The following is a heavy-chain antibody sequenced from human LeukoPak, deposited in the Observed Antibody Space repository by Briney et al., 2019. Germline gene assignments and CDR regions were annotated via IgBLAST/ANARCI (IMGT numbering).Heavy chain of an antibody. Sequence: GGSMRLSCAASGFTFSSYGMHWVRQAPGKGLEWVAFIRYDGSNKYYADSVKGRFTISSDNSKNTLYLQMNSLRAEDTAVYYCAKALLLRFLEWSHYFDYWGQGTLVTVSS. CDR2: IRYDGSNK. CDR3: AKALLLRFLEWSHYFDY. V-gene: IGHV3-30*02. D-gene: IGHD3-3*01. J-gene: IGHJ4*02. CDR1: GFTFSSYG.